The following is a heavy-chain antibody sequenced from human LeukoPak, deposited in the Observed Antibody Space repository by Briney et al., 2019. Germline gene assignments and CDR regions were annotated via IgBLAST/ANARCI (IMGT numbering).Heavy chain of an antibody. Sequence: SQTLSLTCTVSGGSISSGDYYWSWIRQPPGKGLEWIGFISYSGSTNYNPSLKSRVTISVDTSKNQFSLKLSSVTAADTAVYYCARGSAGLRDDAFDIWGQGTMVTVSS. V-gene: IGHV4-30-4*08. J-gene: IGHJ3*02. CDR2: ISYSGST. CDR1: GGSISSGDYY. D-gene: IGHD5-24*01. CDR3: ARGSAGLRDDAFDI.